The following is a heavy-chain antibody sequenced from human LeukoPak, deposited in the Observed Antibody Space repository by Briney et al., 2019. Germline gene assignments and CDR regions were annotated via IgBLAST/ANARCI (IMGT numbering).Heavy chain of an antibody. Sequence: RPGGSLRLSCAASGFTFDDYAMSWVRQAPGKGLEWVSGINWNGGSTGYADSAKGRFTISRDNAKNSLYLQMNSLRAEDTAVYYCARSLATSYYYMDVWGKGTTVTVSS. CDR1: GFTFDDYA. D-gene: IGHD5-12*01. J-gene: IGHJ6*03. CDR2: INWNGGST. CDR3: ARSLATSYYYMDV. V-gene: IGHV3-20*04.